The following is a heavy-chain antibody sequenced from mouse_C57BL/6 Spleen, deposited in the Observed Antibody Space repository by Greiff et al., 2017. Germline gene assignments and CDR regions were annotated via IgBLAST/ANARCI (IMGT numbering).Heavy chain of an antibody. V-gene: IGHV1-82*01. CDR3: ARGDCYPYYFDG. J-gene: IGHJ2*01. D-gene: IGHD2-3*01. CDR1: GYAFSSSW. CDR2: IYPGDGDT. Sequence: VQLQQPGPELVKPGASVKISCKASGYAFSSSWMNWVKQRPGQGLEWIGRIYPGDGDTNYNGKFKGKATLTADKSSSTAYMQLSSLTSEDSAVYYCARGDCYPYYFDGWGQGTTLTVAS.